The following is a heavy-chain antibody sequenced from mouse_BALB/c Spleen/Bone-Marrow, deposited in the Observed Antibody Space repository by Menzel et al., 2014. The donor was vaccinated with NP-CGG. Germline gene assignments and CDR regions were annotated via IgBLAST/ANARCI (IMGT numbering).Heavy chain of an antibody. Sequence: VQRVESGAELMKPGASVKISCKATGYTSSSYWIEWVKQRPGHGLEWIGEILPGSGSTNYNEKFKGKATFTADTSSNTAYMQLSSLTSEDSAVYYCARGIDYYAMDYWGQGTSVTVSS. V-gene: IGHV1-9*01. CDR2: ILPGSGST. CDR3: ARGIDYYAMDY. CDR1: GYTSSSYW. J-gene: IGHJ4*01.